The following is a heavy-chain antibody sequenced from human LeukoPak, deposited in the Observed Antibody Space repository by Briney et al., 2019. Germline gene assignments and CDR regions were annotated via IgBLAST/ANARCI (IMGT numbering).Heavy chain of an antibody. V-gene: IGHV4-39*07. CDR3: VRDRDIVVVPAAKQIFFDP. J-gene: IGHJ5*02. CDR2: IYYSGST. D-gene: IGHD2-2*01. CDR1: GGSISSSSYY. Sequence: PSETLSLTCTVSGGSISSSSYYWGWIRQPPGKGLEWIGSIYYSGSTYYNPSLKSRVTISVDTSKNQFSLKLSSVTAADTAVYYCVRDRDIVVVPAAKQIFFDPWGQGTLVTVSS.